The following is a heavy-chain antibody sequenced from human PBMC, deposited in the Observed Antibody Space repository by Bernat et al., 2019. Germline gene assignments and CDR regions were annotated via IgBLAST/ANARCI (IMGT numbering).Heavy chain of an antibody. J-gene: IGHJ1*01. CDR3: ARVGSSGRALEYFQH. CDR1: GFTVSSNY. D-gene: IGHD6-19*01. Sequence: EVQLVESGGGLIQPGGSLRLSCAASGFTVSSNYMSWVRQAPGKGLEWVSVIYSGGSTYYADSVKGRFTISRDNSKNTLYLQTNSLRAEDTAVYYCARVGSSGRALEYFQHWGQGTLVTVSS. CDR2: IYSGGST. V-gene: IGHV3-53*01.